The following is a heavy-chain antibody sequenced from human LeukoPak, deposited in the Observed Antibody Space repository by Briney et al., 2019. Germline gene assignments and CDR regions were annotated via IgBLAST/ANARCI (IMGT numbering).Heavy chain of an antibody. Sequence: GGSLRLSCAASGFTFSSYAMSWVRQAPGKGLEWVSAISGSGGSTYYADSAKGRFTISRDNSKNTLYLQMNSLRAEDTAVYYCTKVCGHGNDAFEMWGQGTMVTVSS. CDR2: ISGSGGST. D-gene: IGHD1-14*01. J-gene: IGHJ3*02. V-gene: IGHV3-23*01. CDR3: TKVCGHGNDAFEM. CDR1: GFTFSSYA.